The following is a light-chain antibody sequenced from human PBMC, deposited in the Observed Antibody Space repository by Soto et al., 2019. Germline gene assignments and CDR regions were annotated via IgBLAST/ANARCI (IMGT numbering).Light chain of an antibody. Sequence: DIQMTQSPSTLSASVGDRVSITCRASQSISRQLAWYQQKPGKAPNLLIYQASNLETGVPSRFTGSGSGTEFTLTISSLQPDDLATYSCLQYQSYWTFGNGTTVDVK. CDR1: QSISRQ. CDR2: QAS. V-gene: IGKV1-5*03. J-gene: IGKJ1*01. CDR3: LQYQSYWT.